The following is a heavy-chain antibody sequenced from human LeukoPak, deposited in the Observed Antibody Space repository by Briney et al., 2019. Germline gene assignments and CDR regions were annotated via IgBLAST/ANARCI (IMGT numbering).Heavy chain of an antibody. CDR2: ISGSGGST. Sequence: GGSLRLSCAASGFTFSSYAMSWVRQAPGKGLEWVSAISGSGGSTYYAGSVKGRFTISRDNSKNTLYLQMNSLRAEDTAVYYCACRRVINYFDYWGQGTLVTVSS. J-gene: IGHJ4*02. V-gene: IGHV3-23*01. CDR1: GFTFSSYA. D-gene: IGHD3-10*01. CDR3: ACRRVINYFDY.